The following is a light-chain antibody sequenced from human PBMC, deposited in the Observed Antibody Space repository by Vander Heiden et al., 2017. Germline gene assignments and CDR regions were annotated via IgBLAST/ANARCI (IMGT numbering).Light chain of an antibody. CDR1: SSNIGNND. CDR2: RNN. Sequence: QSVLTQPPSASGTPGPRVTISCFGSSSNIGNNDAHWYQQLPGTAPKLLIYRNNQRPSGVPDRFSGSKSGTSASLAISGLRSEDEVDYYCAAWDDSLSGWVFGGGTKLTVL. V-gene: IGLV1-47*01. J-gene: IGLJ3*02. CDR3: AAWDDSLSGWV.